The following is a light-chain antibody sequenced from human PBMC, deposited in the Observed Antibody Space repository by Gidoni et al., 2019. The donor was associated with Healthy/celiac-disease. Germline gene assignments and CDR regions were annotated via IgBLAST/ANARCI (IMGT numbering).Light chain of an antibody. CDR2: GNS. Sequence: HSVLTQPPSVSGAPGPRVTLSCTGSSSNIGAGYDVHWYQQIPGTAPNLLIYGNSSRPSGVPDRFSGSKSGTSASLDITGLQAEDEADYYCQSYDSSLSGHVVFGGGTKLTVL. CDR3: QSYDSSLSGHVV. V-gene: IGLV1-40*01. CDR1: SSNIGAGYD. J-gene: IGLJ2*01.